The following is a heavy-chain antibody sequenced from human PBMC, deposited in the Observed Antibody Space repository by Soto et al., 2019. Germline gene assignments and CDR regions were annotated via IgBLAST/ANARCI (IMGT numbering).Heavy chain of an antibody. Sequence: QITLKESGPTLVKPTQTLTLTCTFSGFSLSTGGLGVGWIRQPPGEALEWLALIYWDDDKRYSPSLRSRLTIIKDTSTNQVVLIMTNMDPVDTATYYCVHSRCGGDCLRSYSSHSYYGMDVWGQGTTVTVSS. CDR1: GFSLSTGGLG. CDR3: VHSRCGGDCLRSYSSHSYYGMDV. D-gene: IGHD2-21*02. CDR2: IYWDDDK. J-gene: IGHJ6*02. V-gene: IGHV2-5*02.